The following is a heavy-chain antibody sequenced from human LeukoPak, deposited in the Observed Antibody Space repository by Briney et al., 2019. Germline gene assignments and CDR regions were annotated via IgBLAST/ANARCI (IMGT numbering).Heavy chain of an antibody. D-gene: IGHD3-3*01. CDR2: ISSSSSTI. Sequence: PGGSLRLSCAASGFTFSSYSMNWVRQAPGKGLEWVSYISSSSSTIYYADSVKGRFTISRDNAKNSLYLQMNSLRAEDTAVYYCAPMAYYDFWSGYSLLPKIDYWGQGTLVTVSS. CDR3: APMAYYDFWSGYSLLPKIDY. V-gene: IGHV3-48*01. CDR1: GFTFSSYS. J-gene: IGHJ4*02.